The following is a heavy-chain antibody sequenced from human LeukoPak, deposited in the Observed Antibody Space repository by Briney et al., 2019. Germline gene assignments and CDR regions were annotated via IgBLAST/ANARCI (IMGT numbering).Heavy chain of an antibody. CDR2: ISGSGDST. V-gene: IGHV3-23*01. CDR3: ARARPWDSSRSYYFGMDV. D-gene: IGHD3-22*01. J-gene: IGHJ6*02. Sequence: PGGSLRLSCAASGFTFSSYAMSWVRQAPGKGLEWVSAISGSGDSTYYADSVRGRFSISRDSSKNTVYLQMNSLRDEDTAVYYCARARPWDSSRSYYFGMDVWGHGTTVTVSS. CDR1: GFTFSSYA.